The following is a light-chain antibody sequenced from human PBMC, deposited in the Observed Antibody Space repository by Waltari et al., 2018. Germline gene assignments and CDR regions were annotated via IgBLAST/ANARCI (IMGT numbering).Light chain of an antibody. CDR1: SLRTSS. CDR2: GKG. V-gene: IGLV3-19*01. J-gene: IGLJ3*02. CDR3: HSRKGSDNQVV. Sequence: SSELTQGPAVSVALGQTVTITCEGDSLRTSSARWYQVKAGQAPVLVLFGKGKRPSGIPDRISGYSSGTTSSLTITGAQAEDEADYYCHSRKGSDNQVVFGGGTKLTVL.